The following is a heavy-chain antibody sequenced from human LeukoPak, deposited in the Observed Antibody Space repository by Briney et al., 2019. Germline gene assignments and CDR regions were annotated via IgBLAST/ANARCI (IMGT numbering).Heavy chain of an antibody. CDR3: ARTSSVATALVGVHWFDP. V-gene: IGHV4-38-2*01. D-gene: IGHD5-18*01. Sequence: PSETLSLTCAVSGDSITGGYYWAWIRQPPGKGLEWIGSIFHSGSTYLNPSLRSRVTISLNTSKNHFSLILSSMTAADTAVYYCARTSSVATALVGVHWFDPWGQGTLVTVSS. J-gene: IGHJ5*02. CDR1: GDSITGGYY. CDR2: IFHSGST.